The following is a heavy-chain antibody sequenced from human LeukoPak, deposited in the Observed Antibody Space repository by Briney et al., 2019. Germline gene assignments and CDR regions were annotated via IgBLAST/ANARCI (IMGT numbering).Heavy chain of an antibody. CDR1: GYTFTTYG. V-gene: IGHV1-18*01. CDR3: ARVEDIVVVTANFDY. Sequence: GASVKVSCKASGYTFTTYGISWVRQAPGQGLEWMGWISTYNGNKHYSQKLQGRVSMTTDTSTSTAYMELRSLRSDDTAVYYCARVEDIVVVTANFDYWGQGTLVTVSS. J-gene: IGHJ4*02. D-gene: IGHD2-21*02. CDR2: ISTYNGNK.